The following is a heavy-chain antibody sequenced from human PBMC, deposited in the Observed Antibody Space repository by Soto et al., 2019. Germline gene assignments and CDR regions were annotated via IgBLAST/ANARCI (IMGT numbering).Heavy chain of an antibody. D-gene: IGHD5-12*01. V-gene: IGHV4-59*01. J-gene: IGHJ4*02. CDR1: GDSSNNYY. CDR3: AGGGGWLPEN. Sequence: QVQLQEAGPGLVKPSEALSLTCTVSGDSSNNYYWSWIRQPPGKGLEWIANIHDSGTTTYNPSLRSRVTISVDTPKKQFSLKLNPITAADTAVYYCAGGGGWLPENWGQGTLVSVSS. CDR2: IHDSGTT.